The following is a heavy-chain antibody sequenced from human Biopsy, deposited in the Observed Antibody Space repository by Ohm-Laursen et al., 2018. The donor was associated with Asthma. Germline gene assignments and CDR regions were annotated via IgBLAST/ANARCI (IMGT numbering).Heavy chain of an antibody. D-gene: IGHD6-19*01. CDR3: AREGVAGTHIED. CDR1: RFTYE. Sequence: RSLRLSCSASRFTYEMHWVRQAPGKGLEWVADISYDGSSIYYADSVKGRFTISRDNSKNTLSLQMNSLTAEDTAVYYCAREGVAGTHIEDWGQGTLVTASS. J-gene: IGHJ4*02. V-gene: IGHV3-30-3*01. CDR2: ISYDGSSI.